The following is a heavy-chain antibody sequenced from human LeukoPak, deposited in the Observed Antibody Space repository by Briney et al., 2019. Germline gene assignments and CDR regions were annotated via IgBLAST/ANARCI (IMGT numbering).Heavy chain of an antibody. CDR1: GFSLSYW. D-gene: IGHD2-21*01. Sequence: GGSLRLSCAASGFSLSYWMTWVRQAPGKGLGWVANIKHVGSEKNYVDSVKGRLTNSRDNAKNSLYLQMNSLRAEDTAVYYCARNRRCCGEDYWGQGTQVTVSS. CDR2: IKHVGSEK. V-gene: IGHV3-7*01. CDR3: ARNRRCCGEDY. J-gene: IGHJ4*02.